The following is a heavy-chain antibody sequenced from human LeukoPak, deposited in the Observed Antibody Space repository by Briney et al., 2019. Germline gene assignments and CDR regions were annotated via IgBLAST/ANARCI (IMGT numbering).Heavy chain of an antibody. Sequence: GGSLRLSCAASGFTVSSNYMSGVRQAPGKGLEWGSVFYSGGSTCYADSVKGRVTISRDNSKNTLYLQMNSLRAEDTAVYYCARGTRSGPSFDYWGQGTLVTVSS. CDR2: FYSGGST. D-gene: IGHD2-2*01. CDR1: GFTVSSNY. J-gene: IGHJ4*02. V-gene: IGHV3-53*01. CDR3: ARGTRSGPSFDY.